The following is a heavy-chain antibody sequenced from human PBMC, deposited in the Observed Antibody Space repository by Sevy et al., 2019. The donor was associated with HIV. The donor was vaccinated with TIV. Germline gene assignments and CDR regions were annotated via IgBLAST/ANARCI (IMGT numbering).Heavy chain of an antibody. D-gene: IGHD2-2*01. J-gene: IGHJ4*02. V-gene: IGHV3-21*01. CDR2: ISSSSSYI. Sequence: GGSLRLSCAASGFTFSSYSMNWVRQAPGKGLEWVSSISSSSSYIYYADSVKGRFTISRDNAKNSLYLQMNSLRAEDTAVYYCASESCSSTSCYVDYWGQGTLVTVSS. CDR1: GFTFSSYS. CDR3: ASESCSSTSCYVDY.